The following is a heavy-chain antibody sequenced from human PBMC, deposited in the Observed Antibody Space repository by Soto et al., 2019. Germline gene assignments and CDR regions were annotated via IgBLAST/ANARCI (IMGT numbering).Heavy chain of an antibody. Sequence: ASVKVSCKASGYTFTSYAMHWVRQAPGQGLEWMGVIIPIFGTANYVQKFQARVTITADESTSTAFMELSSLRSEDTAVYYCARDRGPSSGYYPYWFDPWGQGTLVTVSS. CDR1: GYTFTSYA. CDR3: ARDRGPSSGYYPYWFDP. CDR2: IIPIFGTA. J-gene: IGHJ5*02. V-gene: IGHV1-69*13. D-gene: IGHD3-22*01.